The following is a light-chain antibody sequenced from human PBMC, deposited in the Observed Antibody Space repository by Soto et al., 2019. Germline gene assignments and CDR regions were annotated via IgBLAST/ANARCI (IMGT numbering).Light chain of an antibody. CDR1: QSVARSY. CDR2: GAS. CDR3: QQYGSSPTT. V-gene: IGKV3-20*01. Sequence: EIVLTQSPGTLSLSAGERATLSCRPSQSVARSYLAWWHQKPGQAPRLLIYGASSRATGIPDRFSGSGSGTDFTLTISKLEPENFAVYFCQQYGSSPTTFGQGTKVDI. J-gene: IGKJ1*01.